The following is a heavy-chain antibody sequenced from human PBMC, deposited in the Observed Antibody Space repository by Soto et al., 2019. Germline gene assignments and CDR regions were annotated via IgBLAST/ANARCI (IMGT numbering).Heavy chain of an antibody. CDR2: ISSNGGST. D-gene: IGHD6-13*01. J-gene: IGHJ6*02. Sequence: EVQLGESGGGLVQPGGSLRLSCAASGFTFSSYAMHWVRQAPGKGLEYVSAISSNGGSTYYANSVKGRCTISRDNSTNTLNLQMGSLRAEDMAVYYCARAGAGTFYSYDGIDVWGQGTTVTVSS. V-gene: IGHV3-64*01. CDR3: ARAGAGTFYSYDGIDV. CDR1: GFTFSSYA.